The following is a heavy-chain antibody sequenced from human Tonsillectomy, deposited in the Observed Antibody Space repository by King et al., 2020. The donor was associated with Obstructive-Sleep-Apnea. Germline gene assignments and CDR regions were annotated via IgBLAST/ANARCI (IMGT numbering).Heavy chain of an antibody. Sequence: VQLQESGPGLVKPSQTLSLTCSVSGGSISSDGYYWSWIRQHPGKGLEWIGYIYFSGNTYYNPSLKSRVTISVDTSKNHFSLKLSSVTAADTAEYYCARETHIYGMDVWGQGTTVTVPS. CDR3: ARETHIYGMDV. CDR2: IYFSGNT. V-gene: IGHV4-31*03. J-gene: IGHJ6*02. CDR1: GGSISSDGYY.